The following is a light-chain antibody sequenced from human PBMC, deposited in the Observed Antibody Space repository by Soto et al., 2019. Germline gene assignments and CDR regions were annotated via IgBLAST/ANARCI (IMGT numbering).Light chain of an antibody. Sequence: DSQMTQYPSTLPASVGDRVTSSCRASQSISNWLAWYQQKPGTAPKVLIYEASSLKSGVPSRFSGSGSGTEFTLTISSLQPDDFATYYCQKYNSYSRTFGQGTKVDI. J-gene: IGKJ1*01. CDR2: EAS. CDR1: QSISNW. CDR3: QKYNSYSRT. V-gene: IGKV1-5*03.